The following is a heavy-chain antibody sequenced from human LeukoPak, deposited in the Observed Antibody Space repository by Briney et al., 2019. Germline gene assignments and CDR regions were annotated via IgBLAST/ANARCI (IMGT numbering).Heavy chain of an antibody. CDR1: GGSFSGYY. Sequence: SETPSLTCAVYGGSFSGYYWSWIRQPPGKGLEWIGEINHSGSTNYNPSLKSRVTISVDTSKNQFSLKLSSVTAADTAAYYCARGPAYSYGLYWGQGTLVTVSS. CDR2: INHSGST. D-gene: IGHD5-18*01. J-gene: IGHJ4*02. CDR3: ARGPAYSYGLY. V-gene: IGHV4-34*01.